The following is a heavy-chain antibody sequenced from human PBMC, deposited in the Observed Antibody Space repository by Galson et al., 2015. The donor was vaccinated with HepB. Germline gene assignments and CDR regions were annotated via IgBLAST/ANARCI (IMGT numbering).Heavy chain of an antibody. CDR2: IYHSGST. V-gene: IGHV4-4*02. J-gene: IGHJ4*02. CDR1: GGSISSGDYR. D-gene: IGHD6-13*01. CDR3: TKWGGSSSFMDE. Sequence: SLTCTVSGGSISSGDYRWSWIRQPPGKGLEWIGEIYHSGSTNYNPSLKSRVTISVDKSKNQFSLTLRSVTAADTAVYYCTKWGGSSSFMDEWGQGTLVTVSS.